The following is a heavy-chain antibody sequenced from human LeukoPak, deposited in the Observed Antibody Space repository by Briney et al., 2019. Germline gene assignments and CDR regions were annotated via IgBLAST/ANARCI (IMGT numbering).Heavy chain of an antibody. CDR3: ARSDRAGPVRYFDWLLSNYYYYGMDV. CDR2: MNPNSGNT. V-gene: IGHV1-8*01. Sequence: GASVEVSCKASGYTFTSYDINWVRQATGQGLEWMGWMNPNSGNTGYAQKFQGRVTMTRNTSISTAYMELSSLRSEDTAVYYCARSDRAGPVRYFDWLLSNYYYYGMDVWGQGTTVTVSS. J-gene: IGHJ6*02. CDR1: GYTFTSYD. D-gene: IGHD3-9*01.